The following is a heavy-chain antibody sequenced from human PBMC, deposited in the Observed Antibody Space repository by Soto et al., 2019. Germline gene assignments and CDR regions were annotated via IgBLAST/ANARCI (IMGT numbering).Heavy chain of an antibody. J-gene: IGHJ4*02. CDR2: LYYGRRA. CDR1: GDSISSYY. CDR3: ALRSMAVVPEY. D-gene: IGHD3-22*01. Sequence: QVQLQESGPGLVKPSETLSLTCAVSGDSISSYYCMWIRQPPGKGLESIGYLYYGRRANYNPSLKSRVTLSVDTSTNQCSLTLSAMTAADTAVYYCALRSMAVVPEYWGQGTLVTVSS. V-gene: IGHV4-59*01.